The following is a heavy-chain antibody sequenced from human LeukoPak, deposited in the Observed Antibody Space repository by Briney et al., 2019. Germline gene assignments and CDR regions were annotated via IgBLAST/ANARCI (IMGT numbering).Heavy chain of an antibody. CDR3: AKHLPGRQWEPLDY. V-gene: IGHV3-30*18. D-gene: IGHD1-26*01. CDR1: GFTFRSYG. Sequence: GRSLRLSCAASGFTFRSYGMHCVRQAPGKGLEWVAYISYDGSNIHYADTVKVRFTISRDNSRNKLYLQMDSLRAEDTALYYCAKHLPGRQWEPLDYWGQGTLVTVSS. CDR2: ISYDGSNI. J-gene: IGHJ4*02.